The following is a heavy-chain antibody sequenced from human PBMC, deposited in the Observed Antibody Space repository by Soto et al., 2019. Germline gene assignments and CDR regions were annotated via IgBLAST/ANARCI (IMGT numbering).Heavy chain of an antibody. CDR1: GGSFSGYY. V-gene: IGHV4-34*01. CDR2: INHSGST. J-gene: IGHJ4*02. Sequence: PSETLSLTCAVYGGSFSGYYWSWIRQPPGKGLEWIGEINHSGSTNYNPSLKSRVTISVDTSKNQFSLKLSSVTAADTAVYYCARHRPGYGDYDYWGQGTLVTVSS. CDR3: ARHRPGYGDYDY. D-gene: IGHD4-17*01.